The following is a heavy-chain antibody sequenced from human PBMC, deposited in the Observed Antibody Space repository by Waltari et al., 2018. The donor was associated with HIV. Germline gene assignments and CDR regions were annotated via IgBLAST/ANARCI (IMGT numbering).Heavy chain of an antibody. V-gene: IGHV3-66*01. J-gene: IGHJ6*02. CDR3: ASLPRAPDTGFGMDV. CDR2: IYKGGGT. Sequence: VQVVESGGGLVLPGGSLRLSCEGSGFNINGNYRSWVRQPPGKGLEWVAMIYKGGGTKYTDAVKGRFIISGDNSKNTILLQMNRLRIEDTAVYYCASLPRAPDTGFGMDVWGQGTTVTVSS. CDR1: GFNINGNY. D-gene: IGHD5-18*01.